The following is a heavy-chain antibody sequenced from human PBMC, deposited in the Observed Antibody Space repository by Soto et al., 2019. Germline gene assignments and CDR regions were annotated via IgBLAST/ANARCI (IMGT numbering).Heavy chain of an antibody. Sequence: EVQLLESGGGLVQPGGSLRLSCAASGITISNYPMSWVRQAPGKGLDWVSGISGSGDRTYYADSAKGRFTISKDISKNSLSLQLDNLGVEDTVVYFCVKDDGGYPSTAPHWGQGTLVTVSS. CDR2: ISGSGDRT. CDR3: VKDDGGYPSTAPH. D-gene: IGHD3-22*01. V-gene: IGHV3-23*01. CDR1: GITISNYP. J-gene: IGHJ1*01.